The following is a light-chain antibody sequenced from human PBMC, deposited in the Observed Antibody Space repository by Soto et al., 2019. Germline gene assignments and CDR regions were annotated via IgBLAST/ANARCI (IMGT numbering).Light chain of an antibody. V-gene: IGLV2-14*01. J-gene: IGLJ1*01. CDR2: DVS. CDR3: SSYTSSSTYV. Sequence: QSALTQPASVSGSPGQSITISCTGTSSDVGGYNYVSWYQQHPGKAPKLMNYDVSNRPLGVSNRISGSKSGNTASLTISGLQAEDEAVYYCSSYTSSSTYVFGTGTKLTVL. CDR1: SSDVGGYNY.